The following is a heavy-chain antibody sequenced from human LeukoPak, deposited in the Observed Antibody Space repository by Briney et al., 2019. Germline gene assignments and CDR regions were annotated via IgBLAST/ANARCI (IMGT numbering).Heavy chain of an antibody. V-gene: IGHV3-30-3*01. CDR1: GFTFSSYA. J-gene: IGHJ3*02. D-gene: IGHD5-24*01. CDR3: ARVTEMTDAFDI. Sequence: GRSLRLSCAASGFTFSSYAMHWVRQAPGKGLEWVAVISYDGSNKYYADSVKGRFTISRDNSKNTLYLQMNSLRAEDTAVYYCARVTEMTDAFDIWGQGTMVTVSS. CDR2: ISYDGSNK.